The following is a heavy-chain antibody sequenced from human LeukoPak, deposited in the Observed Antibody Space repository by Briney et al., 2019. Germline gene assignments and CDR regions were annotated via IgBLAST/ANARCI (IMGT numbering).Heavy chain of an antibody. Sequence: GESLKISCKGSGYSFTSYWIGWVRQMPGKGLEWMGIIYPGDSDTRYSPSFQGQVTISTDKSISTAYLQWSSLKASDTAMYYCARSQNPFDWPDYAFDIWSQGTMVTVSS. CDR1: GYSFTSYW. D-gene: IGHD3-9*01. CDR3: ARSQNPFDWPDYAFDI. CDR2: IYPGDSDT. V-gene: IGHV5-51*01. J-gene: IGHJ3*02.